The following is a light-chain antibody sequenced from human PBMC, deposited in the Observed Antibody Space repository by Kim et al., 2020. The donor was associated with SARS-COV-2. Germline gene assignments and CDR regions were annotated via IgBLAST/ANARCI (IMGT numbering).Light chain of an antibody. CDR3: AAWDASLNGWV. CDR1: NSNIGTNT. Sequence: QSVLTQPPSASGPLGQRVTISCSGGNSNIGTNTVNWYQQFPGTAPKLLIYANNHRPSGVPDRFSGSKSDTSASLAISGLQSEDEADYFCAAWDASLNGWVFGGGTKLTVL. J-gene: IGLJ3*02. V-gene: IGLV1-44*01. CDR2: ANN.